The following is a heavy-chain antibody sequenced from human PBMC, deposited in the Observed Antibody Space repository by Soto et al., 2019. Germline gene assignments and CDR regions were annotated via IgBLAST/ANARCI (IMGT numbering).Heavy chain of an antibody. CDR3: AGDEYWFDP. Sequence: QVQLVQSGAEVKKPGASVKVSCKASGYTFTSYYMHWVRQAPGQGLEWMGIINPSGGSTSYAQKFHGRVTMTRDTAPSTVYMELSSLRSEDTAVDYCAGDEYWFDPWGQGTLVTVSS. CDR1: GYTFTSYY. J-gene: IGHJ5*02. CDR2: INPSGGST. V-gene: IGHV1-46*01.